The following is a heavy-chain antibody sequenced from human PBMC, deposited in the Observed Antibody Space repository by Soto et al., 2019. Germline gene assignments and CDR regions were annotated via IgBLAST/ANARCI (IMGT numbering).Heavy chain of an antibody. J-gene: IGHJ6*02. CDR2: ISGSGGST. CDR3: AKAGSSASPSPYYYYYGMVV. Sequence: GGSLRLSCAASGFTFSSYAMSWVRQAPGKGLEWVSAISGSGGSTYYADSVKGRFTISRDNSKNTLYLQMNSLRAEDTAVYYCAKAGSSASPSPYYYYYGMVVWGPETTVTVSS. CDR1: GFTFSSYA. D-gene: IGHD2-2*01. V-gene: IGHV3-23*01.